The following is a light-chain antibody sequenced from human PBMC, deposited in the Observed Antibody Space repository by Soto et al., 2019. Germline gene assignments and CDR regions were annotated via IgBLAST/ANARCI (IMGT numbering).Light chain of an antibody. CDR3: QQYSNWPT. V-gene: IGKV3-15*01. CDR1: ENVNSN. Sequence: EIVMTQSPATLAVSPGESATLSCRASENVNSNLAWFQQIPGQAPRVLIFDTSTRATGIPVRFSGSGSGTEFTLTIRSLQSEDFAVYYCQQYSNWPTFGQGTKVEIK. J-gene: IGKJ1*01. CDR2: DTS.